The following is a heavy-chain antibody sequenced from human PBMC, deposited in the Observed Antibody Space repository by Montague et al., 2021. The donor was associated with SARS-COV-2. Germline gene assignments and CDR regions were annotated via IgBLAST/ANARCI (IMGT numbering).Heavy chain of an antibody. CDR2: IYYSGST. V-gene: IGHV4-39*07. Sequence: SETLSLTCTVSVGSISSNNCYWGWIRQPPGKALEWIGSIYYSGSTYYNPSLKSRVTMSVDTSENQFSLRLTSVTAADTAVYYCARDIRIPMLIVIQGYGMDVWGQGTTVTVSS. D-gene: IGHD3-22*01. CDR1: VGSISSNNCY. CDR3: ARDIRIPMLIVIQGYGMDV. J-gene: IGHJ6*02.